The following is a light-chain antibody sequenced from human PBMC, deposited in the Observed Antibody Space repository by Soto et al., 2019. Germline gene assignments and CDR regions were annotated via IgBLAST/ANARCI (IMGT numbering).Light chain of an antibody. Sequence: DIQITQSPSSLSSSVLERFTITCRTSQPISDYLNWYQQKPGKAPTLLIYTASNLQSGVPSRFSGSGSGTHFTLTISSLQPEDFATYYCQQHYNTPRTFGQGTKVDIK. CDR2: TAS. CDR3: QQHYNTPRT. CDR1: QPISDY. V-gene: IGKV1-39*01. J-gene: IGKJ1*01.